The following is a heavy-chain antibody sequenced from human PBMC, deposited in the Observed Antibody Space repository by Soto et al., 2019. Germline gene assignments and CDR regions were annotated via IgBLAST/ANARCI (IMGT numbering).Heavy chain of an antibody. CDR3: ARDAGGPGDY. D-gene: IGHD2-15*01. J-gene: IGHJ4*02. CDR1: SASFTVYY. CDR2: IYSSGST. Sequence: SETLSLTCTVSSASFTVYYWSWIRQPPGKGLEWIGYIYSSGSTSYNPSLTSRVTLSADTSKNQFSLKLRSVTAADTAVYYCARDAGGPGDYWGQGVLVTVS. V-gene: IGHV4-59*01.